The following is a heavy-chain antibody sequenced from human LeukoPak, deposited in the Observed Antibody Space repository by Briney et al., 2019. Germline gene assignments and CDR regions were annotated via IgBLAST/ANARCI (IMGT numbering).Heavy chain of an antibody. J-gene: IGHJ6*03. Sequence: ASVKVSCKASGYNFNDYYIYWVRQAPGHGLESMGYIHPDGGSTNYAQKFQGRVTMTSDMSTNTVYMELRSLRSEDTAMYYCAKCGAISTPVTTERYYYMDVWGKGTTVTVSS. D-gene: IGHD4-17*01. CDR2: IHPDGGST. CDR3: AKCGAISTPVTTERYYYMDV. V-gene: IGHV1-46*02. CDR1: GYNFNDYY.